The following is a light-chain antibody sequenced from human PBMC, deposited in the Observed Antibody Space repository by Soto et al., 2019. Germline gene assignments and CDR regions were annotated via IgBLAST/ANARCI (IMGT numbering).Light chain of an antibody. J-gene: IGLJ1*01. CDR3: SSYTSSSTLV. V-gene: IGLV2-14*01. CDR2: EVS. CDR1: SSDVGAYNF. Sequence: QSALTQPASXXXXXGQSISISCTGTSSDVGAYNFVSWYQQHPGKAPKLMIYEVSNRPSGVSNRFSGSKSGNTASLTISGLQAEDEADYYCSSYTSSSTLVFGSGTKLTVL.